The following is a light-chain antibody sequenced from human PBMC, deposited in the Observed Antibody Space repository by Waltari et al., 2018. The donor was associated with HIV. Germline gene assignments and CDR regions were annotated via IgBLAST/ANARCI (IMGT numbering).Light chain of an antibody. V-gene: IGKV1-39*01. CDR3: QQSYNTVVFT. CDR1: ESVYTY. Sequence: IRLPQFPYALSNSVADRVTTTCRASESVYTYLHWYQKKPGKAPKSLIHGAPRLQNGVPPRFSGGGYGTEFTLTIDNLRPEDFATYFCQQSYNTVVFTFGQGT. J-gene: IGKJ2*01. CDR2: GAP.